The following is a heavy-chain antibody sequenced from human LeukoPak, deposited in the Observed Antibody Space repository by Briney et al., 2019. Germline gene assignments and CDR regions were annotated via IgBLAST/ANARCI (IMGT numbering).Heavy chain of an antibody. CDR1: GGSISSYY. CDR2: IYYSGST. J-gene: IGHJ6*02. Sequence: SETLSLTCTVSGGSISSYYWSWIRQPLGKGLEWIGYIYYSGSTNYNPSLKSRVTISVDTSKNQFSLKLSSVTAADTAVYYCARRGYSYGRRDYYYGMDVWGQGTTVTVSS. D-gene: IGHD5-18*01. V-gene: IGHV4-59*01. CDR3: ARRGYSYGRRDYYYGMDV.